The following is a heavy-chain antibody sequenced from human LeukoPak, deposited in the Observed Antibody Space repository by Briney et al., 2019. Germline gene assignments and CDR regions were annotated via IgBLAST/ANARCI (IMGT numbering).Heavy chain of an antibody. CDR2: IYSGGST. CDR1: GFTASSNY. V-gene: IGHV3-53*01. Sequence: GGSLRLSCAATGFTASSNYMSWVRQAPGKGLEWVSVIYSGGSTYYADSVKGRFTISRDNSKNTLYLQMNSLRAEDTAVYYCARAGGAYYYDGSGDDAFDIWGQGTMVTVSS. J-gene: IGHJ3*02. D-gene: IGHD3-22*01. CDR3: ARAGGAYYYDGSGDDAFDI.